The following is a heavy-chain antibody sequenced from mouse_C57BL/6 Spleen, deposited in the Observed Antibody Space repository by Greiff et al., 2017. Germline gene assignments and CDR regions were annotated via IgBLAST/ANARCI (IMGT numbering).Heavy chain of an antibody. CDR2: IYPRSGNT. V-gene: IGHV1-81*01. Sequence: QVHVKQSGAELARPGASVKLSCKASGYTFTSYGISWVKQRTGQGLEWIGEIYPRSGNTYYNEKVKGKATLTADKSSSTAYMELRSLPSDDSAVYFCARKGDGYYSYFDYWGQGTTLTVSS. D-gene: IGHD2-3*01. J-gene: IGHJ2*01. CDR3: ARKGDGYYSYFDY. CDR1: GYTFTSYG.